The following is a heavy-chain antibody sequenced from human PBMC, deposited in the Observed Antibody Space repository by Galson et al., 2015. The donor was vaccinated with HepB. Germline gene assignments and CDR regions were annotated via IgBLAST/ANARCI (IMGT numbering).Heavy chain of an antibody. CDR2: ISGSGGST. D-gene: IGHD6-19*01. V-gene: IGHV3-23*01. J-gene: IGHJ6*02. CDR1: GFTFSSYA. CDR3: AKPLAVAGYGMDV. Sequence: SLRLSCAASGFTFSSYAMSWVRQAPGKGLEWVSAISGSGGSTYYADSVKGRFTISRDNSKNTLYLQMNSLRAEDTAVYYCAKPLAVAGYGMDVWGQGTTVTVSS.